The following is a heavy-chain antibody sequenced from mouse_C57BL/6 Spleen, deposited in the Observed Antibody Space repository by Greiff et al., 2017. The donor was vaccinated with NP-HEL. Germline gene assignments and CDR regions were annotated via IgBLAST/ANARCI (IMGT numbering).Heavy chain of an antibody. CDR1: GYTFTSYW. J-gene: IGHJ4*01. Sequence: QVQLKQPGAELVKPGASVKVSCKASGYTFTSYWMHWVKQRPGQGLEWIGRIHPSDSDTNYNQKFKGKATLTVDKSSSTAYMQLSSLTSEDSAVYYCAIEEWLLNYAMDYWGQGTSVTVSS. D-gene: IGHD2-3*01. CDR3: AIEEWLLNYAMDY. CDR2: IHPSDSDT. V-gene: IGHV1-74*01.